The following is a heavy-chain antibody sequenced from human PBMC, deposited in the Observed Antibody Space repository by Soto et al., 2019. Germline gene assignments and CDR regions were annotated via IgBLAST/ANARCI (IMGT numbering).Heavy chain of an antibody. J-gene: IGHJ6*02. V-gene: IGHV4-34*01. Sequence: SETLSLTCAVYGGSFSGYYWSWIRQPPGKGLEWIGEINHSGSTNYNPSLKSRVTISVDTSKNQFSLKLGSVTAADTAGYYCARVKGPNYYGSGSYAPIGPGRIVGRFYGMDVWGQGTTVTVSS. CDR3: ARVKGPNYYGSGSYAPIGPGRIVGRFYGMDV. D-gene: IGHD3-10*01. CDR2: INHSGST. CDR1: GGSFSGYY.